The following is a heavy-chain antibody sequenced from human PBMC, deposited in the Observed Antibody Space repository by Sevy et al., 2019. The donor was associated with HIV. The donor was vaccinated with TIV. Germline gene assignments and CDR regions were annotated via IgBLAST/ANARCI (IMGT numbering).Heavy chain of an antibody. CDR1: GFTFSSFE. CDR2: ISSSGDTT. CDR3: AKRGGQYDFGMDV. Sequence: GGSLRLSCAASGFTFSSFEMNWVRQAPGKGLEWVSYISSSGDTTDYADSVRGRFTISRDNAKKSLYLQMNSLRAEDTAIYYCAKRGGQYDFGMDVWGQGTTVTVS. V-gene: IGHV3-48*03. D-gene: IGHD3-3*01. J-gene: IGHJ6*01.